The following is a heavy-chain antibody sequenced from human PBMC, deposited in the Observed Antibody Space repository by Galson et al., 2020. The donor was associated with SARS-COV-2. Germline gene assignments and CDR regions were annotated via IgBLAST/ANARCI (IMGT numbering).Heavy chain of an antibody. Sequence: ASVKVSCKASGYTFTSYGISWVRQAPGQGLEWMGWISAYNGNTNYAQKLQGRVTMTTDTSTSTAYMELRSLRSDDTAVYYCARAPRVTMVRGVIRYYYYGMDVWGQGTTVTVSS. V-gene: IGHV1-18*01. CDR3: ARAPRVTMVRGVIRYYYYGMDV. CDR1: GYTFTSYG. CDR2: ISAYNGNT. J-gene: IGHJ6*02. D-gene: IGHD3-10*01.